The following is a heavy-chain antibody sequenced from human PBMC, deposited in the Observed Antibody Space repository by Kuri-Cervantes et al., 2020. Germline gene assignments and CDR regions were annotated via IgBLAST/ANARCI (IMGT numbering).Heavy chain of an antibody. J-gene: IGHJ6*02. CDR3: AKVGIAAGGMDV. D-gene: IGHD6-25*01. CDR2: ISWNSGSI. Sequence: GGSLRLSCAASGFTFDDYAMHWVRQAPGKGLEWVSGISWNSGSIGYADSVKGRFTISRDNSKNTLYLQMNSLRAEDTAVYYCAKVGIAAGGMDVWGQGTTVTVSS. CDR1: GFTFDDYA. V-gene: IGHV3-9*01.